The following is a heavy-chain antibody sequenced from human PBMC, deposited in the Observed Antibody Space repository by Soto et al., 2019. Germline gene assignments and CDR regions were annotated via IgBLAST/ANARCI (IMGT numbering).Heavy chain of an antibody. J-gene: IGHJ4*02. CDR2: INPTIGGT. CDR3: ARGEGGPRWGSIDD. V-gene: IGHV1-2*04. D-gene: IGHD2-21*01. Sequence: VQLVQSGAEVKKPGASVKVSCKASGYTFTGYYMHWVRQAPGQGLEWLGWINPTIGGTNYAQKFQGWVTMTRDTSISTAYMELSRLRSDDTAVYYCARGEGGPRWGSIDDWGQGPLVTVSS. CDR1: GYTFTGYY.